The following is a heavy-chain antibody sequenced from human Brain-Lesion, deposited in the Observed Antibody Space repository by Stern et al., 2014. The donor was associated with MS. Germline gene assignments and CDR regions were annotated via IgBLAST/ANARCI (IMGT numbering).Heavy chain of an antibody. V-gene: IGHV3-74*01. Sequence: EVQLVESGGGLVQPGGSLRLSCAASVFPFSNSCMHWVRQALGQGLVWVSRVNNEGRRASYADSVKGRFTMSRDNAKNTLYLQMNSLRVEDTAIYYCARGERWFDSWGQGTLVTVSS. J-gene: IGHJ5*01. CDR3: ARGERWFDS. CDR2: VNNEGRRA. CDR1: VFPFSNSC.